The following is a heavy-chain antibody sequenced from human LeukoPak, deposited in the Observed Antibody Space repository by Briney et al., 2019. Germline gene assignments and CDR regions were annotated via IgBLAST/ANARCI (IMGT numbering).Heavy chain of an antibody. CDR2: ISGSGGST. D-gene: IGHD1-20*01. J-gene: IGHJ4*02. CDR1: GFTFSSYA. V-gene: IGHV3-23*01. Sequence: GGSLRLSCAASGFTFSSYAMSWVRQAPGKGLEWISAISGSGGSTYYADSVKGRFTISRNNSKNTLYLQMNSLRAEDTAVYYCAKGGGMTGEDFDYWGQGTLVTVSS. CDR3: AKGGGMTGEDFDY.